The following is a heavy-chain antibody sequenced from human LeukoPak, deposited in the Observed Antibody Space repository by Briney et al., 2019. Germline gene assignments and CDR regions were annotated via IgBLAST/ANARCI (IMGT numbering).Heavy chain of an antibody. CDR1: GGSFSDYY. Sequence: SETLSLTCAVNGGSFSDYYWSWIRQPPGKGLEWIEEINHSGSTNYNSSLKSRVTISVDTSKNQFSLKLSSVTAADTAVYYCAREGYSSSWYYFDYWGQGTLVTVSS. CDR3: AREGYSSSWYYFDY. J-gene: IGHJ4*02. CDR2: INHSGST. D-gene: IGHD6-13*01. V-gene: IGHV4-34*01.